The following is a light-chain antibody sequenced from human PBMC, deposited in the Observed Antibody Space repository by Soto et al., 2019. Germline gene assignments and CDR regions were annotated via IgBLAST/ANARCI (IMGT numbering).Light chain of an antibody. CDR2: AAS. J-gene: IGKJ1*01. CDR3: LQHNNYPPT. CDR1: QDIRID. Sequence: DIQMTQSPSSLSASVGDRVTITCRASQDIRIDLGWFQQKPEKAPKRLIYAASSLQSGVPSRFSGSGSGTEFTLTISSLQPEDFATYYCLQHNNYPPTFGQGTKVEI. V-gene: IGKV1-17*01.